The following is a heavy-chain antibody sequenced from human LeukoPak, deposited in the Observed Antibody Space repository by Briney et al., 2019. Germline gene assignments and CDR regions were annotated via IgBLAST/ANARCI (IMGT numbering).Heavy chain of an antibody. D-gene: IGHD1-26*01. J-gene: IGHJ4*02. CDR3: ANGQNRWELLPPHDY. Sequence: GGSLRLSCAASGFTFSSYAMSWVRQAPGKGLEWVSAISGSGGSTYYADSVKGRFTISRDNSKNTLYLQMNSLRAEDTAVYYCANGQNRWELLPPHDYWGQGTLVTVSS. V-gene: IGHV3-23*01. CDR1: GFTFSSYA. CDR2: ISGSGGST.